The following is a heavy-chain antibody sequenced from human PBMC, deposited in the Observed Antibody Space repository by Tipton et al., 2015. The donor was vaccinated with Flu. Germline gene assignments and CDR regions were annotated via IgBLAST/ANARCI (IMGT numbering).Heavy chain of an antibody. CDR2: ISDSGANT. D-gene: IGHD1-1*01. J-gene: IGHJ5*02. CDR3: AKCVLDNCCPGFDL. CDR1: GFTFLTHA. Sequence: GSLRLSCAASGFTFLTHAMTWVRQAPGKGLEWVSSISDSGANTYYADSVRGRFTISRDNTRNTLYLQMSGLRAEDTALYYCAKCVLDNCCPGFDLWGQGTLVTVSS. V-gene: IGHV3-23*01.